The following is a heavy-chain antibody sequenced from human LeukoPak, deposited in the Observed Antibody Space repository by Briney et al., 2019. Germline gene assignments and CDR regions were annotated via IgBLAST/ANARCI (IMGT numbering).Heavy chain of an antibody. J-gene: IGHJ4*02. CDR3: AINYYDSSGYSNPFDY. CDR2: IYSGGST. Sequence: GGSLRLSCAASGFTFSRYWMSWVRQAPGKGLEWVSVIYSGGSTYYADSVKGRFTISRHNSKNTLYLQMNSLRAEDTAVYYCAINYYDSSGYSNPFDYWGQGTLVTVSS. D-gene: IGHD3-22*01. V-gene: IGHV3-53*04. CDR1: GFTFSRYW.